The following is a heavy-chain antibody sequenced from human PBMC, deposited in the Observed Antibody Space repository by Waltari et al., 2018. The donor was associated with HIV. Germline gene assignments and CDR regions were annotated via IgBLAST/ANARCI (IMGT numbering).Heavy chain of an antibody. CDR2: IRGSGGST. Sequence: EVQLLESGGGLVQPGGSLRLSCAASGFTFSSYAMSWVRQAPGKGLEWVSAIRGSGGSTYYADSVKGRFTISRDNSKNTLYLQMNSLRAEDTAVYYCAKDRPQMTTVTIRYQTVGRGYYCDYWGQGTLVTVSS. CDR3: AKDRPQMTTVTIRYQTVGRGYYCDY. V-gene: IGHV3-23*01. J-gene: IGHJ4*02. D-gene: IGHD4-17*01. CDR1: GFTFSSYA.